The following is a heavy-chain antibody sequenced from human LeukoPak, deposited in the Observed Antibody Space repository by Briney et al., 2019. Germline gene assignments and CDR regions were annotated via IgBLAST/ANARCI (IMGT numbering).Heavy chain of an antibody. D-gene: IGHD3-3*01. Sequence: GGSLRLTCAASGFTLRTNSMSWVRQAPGKGLEWVSTMSGGGSTYYADSVKGRITISRDNSRNTLYLQMNSLRAEDTAVYYCAKALSGVGLPFDCWGQGTLVTVSS. J-gene: IGHJ4*02. CDR3: AKALSGVGLPFDC. CDR2: MSGGGST. CDR1: GFTLRTNS. V-gene: IGHV3-23*01.